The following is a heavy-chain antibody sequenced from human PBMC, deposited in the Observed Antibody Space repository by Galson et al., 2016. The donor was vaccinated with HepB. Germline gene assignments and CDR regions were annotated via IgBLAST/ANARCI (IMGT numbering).Heavy chain of an antibody. V-gene: IGHV3-21*01. D-gene: IGHD6-19*01. J-gene: IGHJ4*02. CDR1: GFTFTSYS. CDR2: ISSSSTYI. Sequence: SLRLSCAASGFTFTSYSMNWVRPAPGKGLEWASSISSSSTYIYYADSVKGRFTISRDNAKNSLYLQLNSLRADDTAVYYCARGAEWLALWYFDYWGQGTQVTVSS. CDR3: ARGAEWLALWYFDY.